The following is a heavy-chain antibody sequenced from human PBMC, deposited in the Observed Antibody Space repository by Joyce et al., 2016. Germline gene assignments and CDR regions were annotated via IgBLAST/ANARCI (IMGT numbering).Heavy chain of an antibody. D-gene: IGHD4-17*01. V-gene: IGHV3-23*01. Sequence: EVQLLESGGGLVHPGGSLRLSCVASGFTFSSYAMSWVRQAPGKGVGWVSTVIGRGASTYYADAVKGRFTISRDNSKNTLYLQMNSLRAEDTAVYYCAKGYGDHSYFDYWGQGTLVTVSS. CDR3: AKGYGDHSYFDY. J-gene: IGHJ4*02. CDR1: GFTFSSYA. CDR2: VIGRGAST.